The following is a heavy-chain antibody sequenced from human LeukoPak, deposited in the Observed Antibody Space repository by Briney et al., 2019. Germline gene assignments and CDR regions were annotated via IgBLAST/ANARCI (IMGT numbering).Heavy chain of an antibody. CDR2: ISGSGGIT. V-gene: IGHV3-23*01. J-gene: IGHJ6*03. Sequence: GGSLRLSCVASGFIFSNYAMSWVRQAPGKGLEWVSVISGSGGITYYADSVKGRFTISRDNSKNTLYLQMNSLRGEDTAVYYCAKAILMATLHYHYMDVWGKGTTVTISS. CDR1: GFIFSNYA. D-gene: IGHD5-24*01. CDR3: AKAILMATLHYHYMDV.